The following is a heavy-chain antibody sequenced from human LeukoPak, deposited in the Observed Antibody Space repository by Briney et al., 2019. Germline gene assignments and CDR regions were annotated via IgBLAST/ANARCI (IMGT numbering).Heavy chain of an antibody. Sequence: GGSLRLSCAASGFTFSSYGMHWVRQAPGKGLEWVAVIWYDGSNKYYADSVKGRFTISRDNSKNTLYLQMNSLRAEDTAVYYCAKGLHWYCSGGSCYNIDYWGQGTLVTVSS. CDR2: IWYDGSNK. J-gene: IGHJ4*02. D-gene: IGHD2-15*01. CDR1: GFTFSSYG. V-gene: IGHV3-33*06. CDR3: AKGLHWYCSGGSCYNIDY.